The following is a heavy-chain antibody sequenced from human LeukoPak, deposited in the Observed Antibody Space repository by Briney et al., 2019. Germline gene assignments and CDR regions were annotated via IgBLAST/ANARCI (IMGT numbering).Heavy chain of an antibody. CDR3: ARDRGGRGRLDAFDI. CDR2: IYHSGDT. V-gene: IGHV4-4*02. CDR1: GGSITTSNW. D-gene: IGHD5-12*01. Sequence: PSETLSLTCAVSGGSITTSNWWIWVRQPPGEGLEWIGEIYHSGDTNYSPSLKSRVTISLDKSTNQFSLRLRSVTAADTAVYYCARDRGGRGRLDAFDIWGQGTMVTVSS. J-gene: IGHJ3*02.